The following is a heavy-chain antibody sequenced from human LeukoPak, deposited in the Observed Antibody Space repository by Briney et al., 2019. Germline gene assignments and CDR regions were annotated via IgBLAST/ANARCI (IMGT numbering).Heavy chain of an antibody. CDR2: IFYSGST. CDR3: AKSNGYGLVDI. D-gene: IGHD3-10*01. J-gene: IGHJ3*02. Sequence: PSETLSLTCAVYGGSFSGYYWGWVRQPPGKALEWIGNIFYSGSTYYSPSLKSRVTISLDTSRNQFSLKVNSVTAADTAVYYCAKSNGYGLVDIWGQGTMVTVSS. V-gene: IGHV4-34*12. CDR1: GGSFSGYY.